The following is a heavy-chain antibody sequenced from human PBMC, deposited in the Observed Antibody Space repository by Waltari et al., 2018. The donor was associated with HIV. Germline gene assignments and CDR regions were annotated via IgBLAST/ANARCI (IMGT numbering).Heavy chain of an antibody. CDR2: IYPGDSDI. J-gene: IGHJ3*01. CDR1: GYSFSTYW. D-gene: IGHD2-8*02. V-gene: IGHV5-51*01. Sequence: EVQLVPSGAEVKRTGESLDISCQGSGYSFSTYWIGWARTLPGKGLEWMGIIYPGDSDIKYSLSFQGQVRISVDKSVSTVYLQWNFVKASDTAIYYCARLGGGHCTATSCPRPFDVWGQGTMVTVSS. CDR3: ARLGGGHCTATSCPRPFDV.